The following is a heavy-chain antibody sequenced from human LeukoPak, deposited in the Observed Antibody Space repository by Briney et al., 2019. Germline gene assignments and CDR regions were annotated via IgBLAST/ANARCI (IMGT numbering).Heavy chain of an antibody. D-gene: IGHD2-2*01. V-gene: IGHV1-46*01. Sequence: ASVKVSCKASGYTFTSYYMHWVRQAPGQGLEWMGIINPSGGSTSYAQKFQGRVTMTRDTSTSTVYMELSSLRSEDTAVYYCARDPVARYCSSTSCPAAADGIDYWGQGTLVTVSS. CDR1: GYTFTSYY. J-gene: IGHJ4*02. CDR3: ARDPVARYCSSTSCPAAADGIDY. CDR2: INPSGGST.